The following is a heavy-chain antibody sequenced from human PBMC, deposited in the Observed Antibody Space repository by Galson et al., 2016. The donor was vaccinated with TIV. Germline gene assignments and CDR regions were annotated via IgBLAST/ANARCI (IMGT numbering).Heavy chain of an antibody. V-gene: IGHV3-30-3*01. J-gene: IGHJ4*02. D-gene: IGHD1-7*01. Sequence: SLRLSCAASGFTFSSYTFHWVRQTPGKGLEWVAIISHDGNNKDVAASVQGRFTISRDSSKNTVYLQMNNLRPEDTALYFCTRDGRGNWKYVDYFDYWGQGTLVTVSS. CDR3: TRDGRGNWKYVDYFDY. CDR2: ISHDGNNK. CDR1: GFTFSSYT.